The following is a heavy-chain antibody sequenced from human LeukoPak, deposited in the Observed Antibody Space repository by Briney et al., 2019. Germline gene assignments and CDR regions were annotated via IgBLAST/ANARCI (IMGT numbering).Heavy chain of an antibody. J-gene: IGHJ4*02. CDR2: INHSGST. Sequence: SETLSLTCAVYGGSFSGYYWSWIRQPPGKGLEWIGEINHSGSTNYNPSLTSRVTISVDTSKNHFSLKLSSVTAADTAVYYCASSPRRNYYDRSGYYSMFDYWGQGTLVTVSS. CDR1: GGSFSGYY. D-gene: IGHD3-22*01. V-gene: IGHV4-34*01. CDR3: ASSPRRNYYDRSGYYSMFDY.